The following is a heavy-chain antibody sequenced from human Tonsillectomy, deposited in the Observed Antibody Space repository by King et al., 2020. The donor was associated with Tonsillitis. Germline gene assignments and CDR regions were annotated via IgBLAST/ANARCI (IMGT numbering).Heavy chain of an antibody. J-gene: IGHJ6*03. D-gene: IGHD3-10*01. CDR2: IKHSGST. CDR1: GGSFSGYY. V-gene: IGHV4-34*01. Sequence: VQLQQWGAGLLKPSETLSLTCAVYGGSFSGYYWSLIRQPPGKGLEWIVEIKHSGSTNYNSPLKSRVTIPVDTSKNQFSLKLSSVTAADTAVYYCARGTTMVRGVIRHYYYYYMDVWGKGTTVTVSS. CDR3: ARGTTMVRGVIRHYYYYYMDV.